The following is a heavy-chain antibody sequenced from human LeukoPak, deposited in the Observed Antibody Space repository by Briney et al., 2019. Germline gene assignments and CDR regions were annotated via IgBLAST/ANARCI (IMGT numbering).Heavy chain of an antibody. D-gene: IGHD3-10*01. CDR2: INWNGGST. Sequence: GGSRRLPVAASEFTFEVFARSWVRKVQGKGWKWFPGINWNGGSTGYADSVKGRFTISRDNAKNSLYLQMNSLRAEDTALYYCARGARGVSGYYFDFWGQGTLVTVSS. V-gene: IGHV3-20*03. CDR3: ARGARGVSGYYFDF. CDR1: EFTFEVFA. J-gene: IGHJ4*02.